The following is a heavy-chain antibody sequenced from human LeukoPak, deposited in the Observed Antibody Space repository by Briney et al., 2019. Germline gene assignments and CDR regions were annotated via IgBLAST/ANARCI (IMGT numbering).Heavy chain of an antibody. D-gene: IGHD6-19*01. Sequence: GGSLRLSCAASGFTFSSYEMNWVRQAPGKGREGVSDISSSGSSIYYADAVWGRFTISRDNAKNSLYLQMNRLRAEDTAVYYCARDTRQWLPTNRDYFDYWGQGTMVTVSS. CDR3: ARDTRQWLPTNRDYFDY. J-gene: IGHJ4*02. V-gene: IGHV3-48*03. CDR1: GFTFSSYE. CDR2: ISSSGSSI.